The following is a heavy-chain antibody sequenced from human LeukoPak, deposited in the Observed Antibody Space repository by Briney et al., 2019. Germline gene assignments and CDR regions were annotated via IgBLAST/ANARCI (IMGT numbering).Heavy chain of an antibody. V-gene: IGHV1-58*01. D-gene: IGHD3-3*01. CDR2: IVVGSSNT. CDR3: AASYYDFWSGLGAFDI. J-gene: IGHJ3*02. CDR1: GFTFTSSA. Sequence: GASVKVSCKASGFTFTSSAVQWVRQARGQRLEWIGWIVVGSSNTNYAQKFQERVTITRDMSTSTAYMELSSLRSEDTAVYYCAASYYDFWSGLGAFDIWGQGTMVTVSS.